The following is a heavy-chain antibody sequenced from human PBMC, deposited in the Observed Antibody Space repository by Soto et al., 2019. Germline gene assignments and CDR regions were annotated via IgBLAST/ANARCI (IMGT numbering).Heavy chain of an antibody. J-gene: IGHJ6*02. CDR2: IYYSGST. V-gene: IGHV4-59*01. CDR1: GGSISSYY. Sequence: SETLSLTCTVSGGSISSYYWSWIRQPPGKGLEWIGYIYYSGSTNYNPSLKSRVTISVDTSKNQFSLKLSSVTAADTAVYYCASSSPLNQYYYGMDVWGQGTRVPVYS. CDR3: ASSSPLNQYYYGMDV. D-gene: IGHD6-6*01.